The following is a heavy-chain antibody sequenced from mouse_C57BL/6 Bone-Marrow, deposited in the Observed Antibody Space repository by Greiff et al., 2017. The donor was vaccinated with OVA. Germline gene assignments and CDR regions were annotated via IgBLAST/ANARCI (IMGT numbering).Heavy chain of an antibody. V-gene: IGHV5-4*03. Sequence: EVKLQESGGGLVKPGGSLKLSCAASGFTFSSYAMSWVRQTPEKRLEWVATISDGGSYTYYPDNVKGRFTISRDNAKNTLYLQMSSLKSEDTAMYYCARLITTVDYWGQGTTLTVSS. CDR3: ARLITTVDY. CDR2: ISDGGSYT. CDR1: GFTFSSYA. D-gene: IGHD1-1*01. J-gene: IGHJ2*01.